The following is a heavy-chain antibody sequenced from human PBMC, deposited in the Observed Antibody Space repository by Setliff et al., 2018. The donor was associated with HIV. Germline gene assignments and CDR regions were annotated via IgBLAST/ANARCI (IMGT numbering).Heavy chain of an antibody. V-gene: IGHV1-46*01. CDR1: GYTFTSYY. CDR3: ARAKATRQARPTNCFDP. D-gene: IGHD2-21*02. Sequence: ASVKVSCKASGYTFTSYYMHWVRQAPGQGLEWMGIINPSGGSTSYAQKFQGRVTITADESTSTAYMELSSLRFEDTAVYYCARAKATRQARPTNCFDPWGKGTTVTVSS. CDR2: INPSGGST. J-gene: IGHJ6*04.